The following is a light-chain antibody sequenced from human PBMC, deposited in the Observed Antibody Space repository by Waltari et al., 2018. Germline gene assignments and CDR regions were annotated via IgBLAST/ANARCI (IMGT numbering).Light chain of an antibody. CDR2: KAS. Sequence: DIQMTQSPSTLSASVGDRVTMTCRASQRISSWLAWYQQKPGKAPKLLIYKASTLESGVPSRFSGSGSGTEFTLTISSLQPDDFATYYCQQYNDYPWTFGQGTKLEIK. CDR1: QRISSW. J-gene: IGKJ2*02. V-gene: IGKV1-5*03. CDR3: QQYNDYPWT.